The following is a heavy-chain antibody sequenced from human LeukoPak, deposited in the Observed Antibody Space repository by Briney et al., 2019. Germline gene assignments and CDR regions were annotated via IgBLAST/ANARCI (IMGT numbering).Heavy chain of an antibody. D-gene: IGHD6-13*01. CDR1: GFTFSSYA. V-gene: IGHV3-30-3*01. Sequence: GGSLRLSCAASGFTFSSYAMHWVRQAPGKGLEWVAVISYDGSNKYYADSVKGRFTISRDNSKNTLYLQMNSLRAEDTAVYYCARDRLAAAGVFDYWGQGALVIVSS. CDR2: ISYDGSNK. CDR3: ARDRLAAAGVFDY. J-gene: IGHJ4*02.